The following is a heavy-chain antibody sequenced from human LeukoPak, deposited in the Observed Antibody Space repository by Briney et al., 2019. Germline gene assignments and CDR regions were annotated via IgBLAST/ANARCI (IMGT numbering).Heavy chain of an antibody. J-gene: IGHJ4*02. D-gene: IGHD2-15*01. V-gene: IGHV1-18*01. CDR2: ISAYNGNT. CDR1: GYTFTSYG. CDR3: ARGQRRWVVATRGGSWVDY. Sequence: GASVKVSCKASGYTFTSYGISWVRQAPGQGLEWMGWISAYNGNTNYAQKLQGRVTMTTDTSTSTAYMELRSLRSDDTAVYYCARGQRRWVVATRGGSWVDYWGQGTLVTVSS.